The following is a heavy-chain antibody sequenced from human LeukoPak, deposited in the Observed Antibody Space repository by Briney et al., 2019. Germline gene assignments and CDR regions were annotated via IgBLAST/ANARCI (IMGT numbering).Heavy chain of an antibody. V-gene: IGHV3-21*04. CDR1: GFTFSSYS. J-gene: IGHJ4*02. CDR2: ISSSSSYI. CDR3: AKGDLSIAAAYYFDY. D-gene: IGHD6-13*01. Sequence: PGGSLRLSCAASGFTFSSYSMNWVRQAPGKGLEWVSSISSSSSYIYYADSVKGRFTISRDNAKNSLYLQMNSLRAEDTALYYCAKGDLSIAAAYYFDYWGQGTLVTVSS.